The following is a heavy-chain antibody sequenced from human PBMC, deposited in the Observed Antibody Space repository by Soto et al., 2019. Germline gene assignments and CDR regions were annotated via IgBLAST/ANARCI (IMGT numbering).Heavy chain of an antibody. Sequence: QVQLQESGPGLVTPSETLTLTCTVSGHSLSSGGYYWSWIRQHPGKGLEWVGYIYFTGSTLYNPSLKSRLAMSLDTSKNQFSLRLTSVTAADTAVYFCARDWGSSGWPNWGQGTLVTVFS. D-gene: IGHD6-19*01. CDR3: ARDWGSSGWPN. CDR1: GHSLSSGGYY. CDR2: IYFTGST. J-gene: IGHJ4*02. V-gene: IGHV4-31*03.